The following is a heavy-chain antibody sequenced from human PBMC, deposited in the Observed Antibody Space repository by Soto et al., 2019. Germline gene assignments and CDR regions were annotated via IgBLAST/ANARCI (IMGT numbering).Heavy chain of an antibody. J-gene: IGHJ4*02. CDR2: TYYRSKWYN. CDR3: ARSAVAGTHGRDY. V-gene: IGHV6-1*01. Sequence: QTLSLTCAISGDSVSSNSAAWNLIRQSPSRGLEWLGRTYYRSKWYNDYAVSVKSRITINPDTSKNQFSLQLNSVTPEDTAVYYCARSAVAGTHGRDYWGQGTLVTVSS. D-gene: IGHD6-19*01. CDR1: GDSVSSNSAA.